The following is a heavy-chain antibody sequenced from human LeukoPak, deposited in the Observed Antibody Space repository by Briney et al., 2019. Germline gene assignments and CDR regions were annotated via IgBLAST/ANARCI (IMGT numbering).Heavy chain of an antibody. CDR3: AKEGVDDLPFPFDY. Sequence: SSETLSLTCTVSGVSISSTSYYWGWIRQPPGKGLEWIASIYYSGSTYYNPSLKSRVTISVDTSKNQFSLKLSTLTAADTAVYYCAKEGVDDLPFPFDYWGQGTLVTVSS. CDR2: IYYSGST. V-gene: IGHV4-39*07. CDR1: GVSISSTSYY. J-gene: IGHJ4*02.